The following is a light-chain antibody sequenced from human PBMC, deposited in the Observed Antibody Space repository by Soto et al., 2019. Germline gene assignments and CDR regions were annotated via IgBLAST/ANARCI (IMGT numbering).Light chain of an antibody. CDR2: AAS. J-gene: IGKJ4*01. CDR1: QGIGSF. V-gene: IGKV1-9*01. Sequence: DIQLTQSPSFLSASVGDRVTITCRASQGIGSFLAWFQQKPGNAPELLIYAASTLQSGVPSRFSGSGSGTEFTLTVSSLQPEDFATYYCQQLGDYPLTFGGGTEVETK. CDR3: QQLGDYPLT.